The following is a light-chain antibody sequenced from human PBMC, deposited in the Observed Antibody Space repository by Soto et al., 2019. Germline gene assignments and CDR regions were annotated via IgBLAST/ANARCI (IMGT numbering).Light chain of an antibody. J-gene: IGLJ1*01. CDR3: GTWDSNLSAGGV. Sequence: QSVLTQPPSVSAAPGQKVTISCSGSSSNIGNNYVSWYQQLPGTAPKLLIYDNNKRPSGIPDRFSGSKSGTSATLGITGLQTGDEADYYCGTWDSNLSAGGVFGTGTKVTVL. V-gene: IGLV1-51*01. CDR1: SSNIGNNY. CDR2: DNN.